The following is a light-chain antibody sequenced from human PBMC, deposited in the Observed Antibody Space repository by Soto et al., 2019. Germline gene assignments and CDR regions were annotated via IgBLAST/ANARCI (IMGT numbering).Light chain of an antibody. CDR3: CSYAGSYTLI. J-gene: IGLJ2*01. Sequence: QSALTQPRSVSGSPGQSVTISCTGTSSDVGGYNYVSWYQQYPGKAPKLRIYDVNKRPSGVPDRFSGSKSGNTASLTISGLQAADEADYYCCSYAGSYTLIFGGGTKLTVL. V-gene: IGLV2-11*01. CDR1: SSDVGGYNY. CDR2: DVN.